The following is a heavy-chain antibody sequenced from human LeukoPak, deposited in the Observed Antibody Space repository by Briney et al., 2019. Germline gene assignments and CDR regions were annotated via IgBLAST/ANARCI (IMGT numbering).Heavy chain of an antibody. CDR1: GGSFSGYY. D-gene: IGHD4-23*01. CDR2: INHSGST. V-gene: IGHV4-34*01. J-gene: IGHJ4*02. CDR3: ARRGRWKGGYFDY. Sequence: SETLSLTCAVYGGSFSGYYWSWIRQPPGKGLEWIGEINHSGSTDYNPSLKSRVTISVDTSKNQFSLKLSSVTAADTAVYYCARRGRWKGGYFDYWGQGTLVTVSS.